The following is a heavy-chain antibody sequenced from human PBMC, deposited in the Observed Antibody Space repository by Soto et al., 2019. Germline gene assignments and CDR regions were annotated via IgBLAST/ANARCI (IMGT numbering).Heavy chain of an antibody. CDR1: GFTFSSYA. CDR3: ARGPSGSSHYYYGMDV. D-gene: IGHD3-10*01. J-gene: IGHJ6*02. CDR2: ISYDGSNK. V-gene: IGHV3-30-3*01. Sequence: QVQLVESGGGVVQPGRSLRLSCAASGFTFSSYAMHWVRQAPGKGLEWVAVISYDGSNKYYADSVKGRFTISRDNSKNTGYLQMNSLRAEDTAVYYCARGPSGSSHYYYGMDVWGRGTTVTVSS.